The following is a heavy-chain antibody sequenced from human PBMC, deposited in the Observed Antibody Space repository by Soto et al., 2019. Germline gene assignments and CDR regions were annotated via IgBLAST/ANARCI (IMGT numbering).Heavy chain of an antibody. J-gene: IGHJ4*02. CDR3: ARGQEGIVATH. CDR1: GGSLTGYY. CDR2: IKDGGST. D-gene: IGHD5-12*01. V-gene: IGHV4-34*01. Sequence: QVQLQQWGAGLLKPSETLSLTCAVNGGSLTGYYWSWIRQPPGKGLEWIGEIKDGGSTNYSPSLRGRVTISADRSKNQFSLRRNSVTAADTAGYFCARGQEGIVATHWDQGALVTVSS.